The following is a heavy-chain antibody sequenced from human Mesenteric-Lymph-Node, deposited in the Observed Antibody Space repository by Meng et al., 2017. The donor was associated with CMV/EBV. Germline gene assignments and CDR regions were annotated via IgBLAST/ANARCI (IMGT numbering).Heavy chain of an antibody. J-gene: IGHJ4*02. CDR1: GFTFDDYG. Sequence: GGSLRLSCAASGFTFDDYGMSWVRQAPGKGLEWVCGVNWNGGDTACGDSVKGRFTISRDNAKNSVYLQMDSLRGEDTALYFCARDSGVKFAYFDYWGQGALVTVSS. V-gene: IGHV3-20*04. CDR3: ARDSGVKFAYFDY. CDR2: VNWNGGDT. D-gene: IGHD1-26*01.